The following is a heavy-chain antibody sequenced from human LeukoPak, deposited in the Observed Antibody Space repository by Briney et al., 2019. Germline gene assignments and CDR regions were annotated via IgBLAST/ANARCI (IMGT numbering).Heavy chain of an antibody. D-gene: IGHD2-2*01. CDR1: GGSFSGYY. CDR2: INHSGST. J-gene: IGHJ6*02. CDR3: ARGLFVVVPAVYYYYYYGMDV. V-gene: IGHV4-34*01. Sequence: SETLSLTCAVYGGSFSGYYWSWIRQPPGEGLEWIGEINHSGSTNYNPSLKSRVTISVDTSKNQFSLKLSSVTAADTAVYYCARGLFVVVPAVYYYYYYGMDVWGQGTTVTVSS.